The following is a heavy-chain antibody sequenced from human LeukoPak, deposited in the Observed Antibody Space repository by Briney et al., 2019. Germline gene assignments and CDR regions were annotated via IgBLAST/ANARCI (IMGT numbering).Heavy chain of an antibody. V-gene: IGHV4-34*01. CDR3: ARGLTDSSGYYWEFGY. J-gene: IGHJ4*02. D-gene: IGHD3-22*01. Sequence: SETLSLTCAVYGGSFGGYYWSWIRQPPGKGLEWIGEINHSGSTNYNPSLKSRVTISVDTSKNQFSLKLSSVTAADTAVYYCARGLTDSSGYYWEFGYWGQGTLVTVSS. CDR2: INHSGST. CDR1: GGSFGGYY.